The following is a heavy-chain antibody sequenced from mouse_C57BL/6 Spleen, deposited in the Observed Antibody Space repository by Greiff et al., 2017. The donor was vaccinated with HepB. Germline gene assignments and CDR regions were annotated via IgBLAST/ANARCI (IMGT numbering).Heavy chain of an antibody. CDR1: GFTFTDYY. D-gene: IGHD3-3*01. Sequence: EVKLMESGGVLVQPGGSLSLSCAASGFTFTDYYISWVRQPPGKALEWLGFIRNKANGYPTEYSASVKGRFTISRNNSQSILYLQMNALRAEDSATYYCARYKGTDYAMDYWGQGTSVTVSS. J-gene: IGHJ4*01. CDR3: ARYKGTDYAMDY. V-gene: IGHV7-3*01. CDR2: IRNKANGYPT.